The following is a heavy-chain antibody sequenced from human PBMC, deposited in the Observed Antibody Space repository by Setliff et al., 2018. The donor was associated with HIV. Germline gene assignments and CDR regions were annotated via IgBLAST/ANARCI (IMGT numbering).Heavy chain of an antibody. D-gene: IGHD3-16*01. J-gene: IGHJ5*02. CDR1: GFTFSNYW. Sequence: PGGSLRLSCAASGFTFSNYWMHWVRQAPGKGLEWVSALYGDGRTFYADSVQGRFTISRDDSNNILFLQMNSLLAEDTAVYYCAKGVKFLDPWGQGTLVTVSS. V-gene: IGHV3-53*01. CDR2: LYGDGRT. CDR3: AKGVKFLDP.